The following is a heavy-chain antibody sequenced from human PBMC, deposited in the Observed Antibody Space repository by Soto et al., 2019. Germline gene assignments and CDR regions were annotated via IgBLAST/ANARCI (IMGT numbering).Heavy chain of an antibody. D-gene: IGHD6-13*01. J-gene: IGHJ4*02. Sequence: EVQLVESGGGLVQPGESLRLSCAASGFTFGSYPLHWVRQAPGKGLEYVSAISTNGDSTFYANSVKGRFTISRDNSKNTLYLQMGSLRAEDMGGYYCAREGMSRPRWVFDYWGQGTLVTASS. CDR1: GFTFGSYP. V-gene: IGHV3-64*01. CDR3: AREGMSRPRWVFDY. CDR2: ISTNGDST.